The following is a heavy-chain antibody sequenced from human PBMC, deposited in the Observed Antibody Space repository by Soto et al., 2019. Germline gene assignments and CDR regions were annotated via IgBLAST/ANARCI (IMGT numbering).Heavy chain of an antibody. CDR1: GYTFTGYY. V-gene: IGHV1-2*04. CDR3: ARDMIPFSSRRWFDP. J-gene: IGHJ5*01. Sequence: ASVKVSCKASGYTFTGYYMHWVRQAPGQGLEWMGWINSNSGGTNYAQKFQGWVTMTRDTSISTAYMELSRLRSDDTAVYYCARDMIPFSSRRWFDPWGQGTLVTSPQ. CDR2: INSNSGGT. D-gene: IGHD3-16*01.